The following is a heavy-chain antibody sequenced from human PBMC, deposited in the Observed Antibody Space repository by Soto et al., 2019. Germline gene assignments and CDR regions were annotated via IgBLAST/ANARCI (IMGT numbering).Heavy chain of an antibody. CDR3: AREGVLRYFDWYTGLDP. J-gene: IGHJ5*02. V-gene: IGHV1-18*04. Sequence: ASVKVSCKASGYTFTSDGISWVRQAPGQGLEWMGWISAYNGNTNYAQKLQGRVTMTTDTSTSTAYMELRSLRSDDTAVYYCAREGVLRYFDWYTGLDPWGQGTLVTVSS. CDR1: GYTFTSDG. CDR2: ISAYNGNT. D-gene: IGHD3-9*01.